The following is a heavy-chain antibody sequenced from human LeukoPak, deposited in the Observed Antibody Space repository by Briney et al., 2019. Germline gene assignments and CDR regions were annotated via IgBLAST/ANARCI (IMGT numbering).Heavy chain of an antibody. J-gene: IGHJ6*02. D-gene: IGHD6-19*01. CDR2: INHSGST. CDR1: GGSFSGYY. V-gene: IGHV4-34*01. CDR3: ARDSGWLGSYYYGMDV. Sequence: SETLSLTCAVYGGSFSGYYWSWIRQPPGKGLEWIGEINHSGSTSYNPSLKSRVTISVDTSKNQFSLKLSSVTAADTAVYYCARDSGWLGSYYYGMDVWGQGTTVTVSS.